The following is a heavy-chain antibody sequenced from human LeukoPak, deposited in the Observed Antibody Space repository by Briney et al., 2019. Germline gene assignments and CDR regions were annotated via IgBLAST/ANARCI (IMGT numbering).Heavy chain of an antibody. V-gene: IGHV1-69*04. Sequence: SVKVSCKASGGTFSSYAISWVRQAPGQGLEWMGRIIPILGIANYAQKFQGRVTITADKSTSTAYMELSSLRSEDTAVYYCASSRELRDTPHADSSTNDYYYYSMDVWGQGTTVTVSS. CDR2: IIPILGIA. J-gene: IGHJ6*02. D-gene: IGHD1-26*01. CDR3: ASSRELRDTPHADSSTNDYYYYSMDV. CDR1: GGTFSSYA.